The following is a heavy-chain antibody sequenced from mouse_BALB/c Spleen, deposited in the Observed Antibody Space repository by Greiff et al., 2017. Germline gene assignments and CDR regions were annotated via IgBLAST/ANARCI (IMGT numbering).Heavy chain of an antibody. CDR1: GFTFSSFG. CDR3: ARSTMITTNFDV. D-gene: IGHD2-4*01. Sequence: EVQVVESGGGLVQPGGSRKLSCAASGFTFSSFGMHWVRQAPEKGLEWVAYISSGSSTIYYADTVKGRFTISRDNPKNTLFLQMTSLRSEDTAMYYCARSTMITTNFDVWGAGTTVTVSS. J-gene: IGHJ1*01. CDR2: ISSGSSTI. V-gene: IGHV5-17*02.